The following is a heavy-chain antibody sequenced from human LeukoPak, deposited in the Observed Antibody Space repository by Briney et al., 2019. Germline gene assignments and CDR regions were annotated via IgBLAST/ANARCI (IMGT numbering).Heavy chain of an antibody. Sequence: PGGSLRLSCAASGFNFSIYSMNWVRRAPGKGLEWVSYITRSSTTIYYADSVKGRFTISRDNSKNTLYLQMNSLRAEDTAVYYCAKTVNYDILTGYYPRFDYWGQGTLVTVSS. D-gene: IGHD3-9*01. CDR2: ITRSSTTI. CDR3: AKTVNYDILTGYYPRFDY. CDR1: GFNFSIYS. V-gene: IGHV3-48*01. J-gene: IGHJ4*02.